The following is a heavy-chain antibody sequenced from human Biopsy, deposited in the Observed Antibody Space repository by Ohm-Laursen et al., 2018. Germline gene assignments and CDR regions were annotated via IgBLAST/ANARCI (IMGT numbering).Heavy chain of an antibody. CDR3: ATKLTGYFHH. CDR2: NIPILGTG. V-gene: IGHV1-69*06. D-gene: IGHD3-9*01. CDR1: SYTFTDYN. J-gene: IGHJ1*01. Sequence: SVKVSCRASSYTFTDYNIHWMRQAPGQGLEWLGGNIPILGTGNYAQKFQDRVTVAANTSTSTATMELRSLRPDDTAVYYCATKLTGYFHHWGQGTLVIVSS.